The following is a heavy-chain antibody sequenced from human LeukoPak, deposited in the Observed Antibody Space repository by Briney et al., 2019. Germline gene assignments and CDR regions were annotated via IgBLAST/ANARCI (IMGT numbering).Heavy chain of an antibody. CDR1: GFTFSNYW. CDR3: ARGSGNYYH. Sequence: GGSLRLSCAASGFTFSNYWMSWVRQAPGKGLEWVANIKQDGSDKNYVDSLKGRFTISRDNAKNLLHLQMNSLRPEDTAVYYCARGSGNYYHWGQGTLVTVSS. J-gene: IGHJ4*02. CDR2: IKQDGSDK. V-gene: IGHV3-7*01. D-gene: IGHD3-10*01.